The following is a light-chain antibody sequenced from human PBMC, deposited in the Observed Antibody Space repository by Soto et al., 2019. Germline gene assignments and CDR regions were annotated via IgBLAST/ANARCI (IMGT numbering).Light chain of an antibody. CDR1: SSDVGGYNY. J-gene: IGLJ3*02. Sequence: QSALTQPRSVSGSPGQSVTISCTGTSSDVGGYNYVSWYQHHPGKAPKLMIYDVSKRPSGVPDRFSGSKSGNTASLTISGLQAEDEADYYCCSYAGFSTFVLFGGGTKLTVL. CDR2: DVS. CDR3: CSYAGFSTFVL. V-gene: IGLV2-11*01.